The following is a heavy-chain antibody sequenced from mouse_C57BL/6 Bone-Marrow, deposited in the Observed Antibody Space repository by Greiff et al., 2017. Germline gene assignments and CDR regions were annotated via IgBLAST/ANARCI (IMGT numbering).Heavy chain of an antibody. V-gene: IGHV14-2*01. Sequence: EVQLVESGAELVKPGASVKLSCTASGFNIKDYYMHWVKQRTEQGLEWIGRIDPEDGETKYALKFQGKATITADTSSNTAYLQLSSLTSEDTAVYYCAVYGYDGYFDVWGTGTTVTVSS. CDR2: IDPEDGET. CDR1: GFNIKDYY. CDR3: AVYGYDGYFDV. D-gene: IGHD2-2*01. J-gene: IGHJ1*03.